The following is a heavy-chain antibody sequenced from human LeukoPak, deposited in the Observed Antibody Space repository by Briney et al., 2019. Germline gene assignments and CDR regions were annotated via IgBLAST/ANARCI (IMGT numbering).Heavy chain of an antibody. J-gene: IGHJ4*02. V-gene: IGHV3-48*02. CDR2: IDSSSSPI. CDR3: VTDFGRSDY. CDR1: GFPFNTYS. D-gene: IGHD3-3*01. Sequence: GGSLRLSCAASGFPFNTYSMNWVRQAPGRGLEWVSYIDSSSSPIYYRDSVKGRFTISRDNAKNSLYLQMSSLRDEDTAVYYCVTDFGRSDYWGQGTLVTVSS.